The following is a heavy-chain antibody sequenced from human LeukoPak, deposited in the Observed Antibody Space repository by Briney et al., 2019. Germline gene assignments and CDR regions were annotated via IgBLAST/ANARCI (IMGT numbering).Heavy chain of an antibody. D-gene: IGHD3-22*01. CDR3: ARDFHTPSLNYYDSSRGAFDI. Sequence: SETLSLTCAVSGGSISSSNWWSWVRQPPGKGLEWIGEIYHSGSTNYNPSLKSRVTISVDKSKNQFSLKLSSVTAADTAVYYRARDFHTPSLNYYDSSRGAFDIWGQGTMVTVSS. CDR2: IYHSGST. J-gene: IGHJ3*02. V-gene: IGHV4-4*02. CDR1: GGSISSSNW.